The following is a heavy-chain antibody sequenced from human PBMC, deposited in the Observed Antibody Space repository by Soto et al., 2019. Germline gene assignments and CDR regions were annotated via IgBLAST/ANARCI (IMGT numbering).Heavy chain of an antibody. CDR1: GFTFSSYA. D-gene: IGHD3-3*01. J-gene: IGHJ4*02. V-gene: IGHV3-23*01. CDR3: AKSYDFWSGYYKSFDY. CDR2: ISGSGGST. Sequence: PGGSLRLSCAASGFTFSSYAMSWVRQAPGKGLEWVSAISGSGGSTYYADSVKGRFTISRDNSKNTLSLQMNSLRAEDTAVYYCAKSYDFWSGYYKSFDYWGQGTLVTVSS.